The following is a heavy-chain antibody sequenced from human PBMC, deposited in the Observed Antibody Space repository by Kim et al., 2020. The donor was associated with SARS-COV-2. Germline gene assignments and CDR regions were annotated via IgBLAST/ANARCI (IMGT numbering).Heavy chain of an antibody. V-gene: IGHV1-18*01. D-gene: IGHD3-10*01. CDR2: T. J-gene: IGHJ2*01. CDR3: ARGGSDWYFDL. Sequence: TNAAQRVQDRVTMSTDTSTSTAYMELRSLRSDDTAVYYCARGGSDWYFDLWGRGALVTVSS.